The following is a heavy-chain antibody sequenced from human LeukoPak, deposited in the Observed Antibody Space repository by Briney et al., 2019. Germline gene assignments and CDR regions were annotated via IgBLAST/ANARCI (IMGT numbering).Heavy chain of an antibody. J-gene: IGHJ4*02. CDR1: GFTFSSYW. Sequence: GGSLRLSCAASGFTFSSYWMSWVRQAPGKGLECVANIKQDGSEKYYEDSVKGRFTISRDNAKNSLYLQMNSLRAEDTAVYYCARDQRYCSSSSCPWEPFDYWGQGTLVTVSS. CDR2: IKQDGSEK. D-gene: IGHD2-2*01. CDR3: ARDQRYCSSSSCPWEPFDY. V-gene: IGHV3-7*05.